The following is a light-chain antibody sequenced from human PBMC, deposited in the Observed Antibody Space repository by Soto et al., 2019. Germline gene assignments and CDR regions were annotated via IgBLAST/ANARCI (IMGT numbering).Light chain of an antibody. CDR2: EVS. CDR1: SSDVGAYNY. CDR3: TSYAGTYSFFYV. V-gene: IGLV2-8*02. Sequence: SVLTQPASAYRSPGQSVTISCTGTSSDVGAYNYVSWYQQLPGKAPKLIIYEVSKRPSGVPDRFSGSKSGNTASLTVSGLQAEDEADYYCTSYAGTYSFFYVFGTGTKVTVL. J-gene: IGLJ1*01.